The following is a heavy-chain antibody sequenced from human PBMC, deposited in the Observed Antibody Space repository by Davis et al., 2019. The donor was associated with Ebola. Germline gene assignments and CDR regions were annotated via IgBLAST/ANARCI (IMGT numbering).Heavy chain of an antibody. V-gene: IGHV3-33*01. CDR3: SGTVAGRDY. CDR1: GFTFGDYA. D-gene: IGHD6-19*01. Sequence: GESLKISCTASGFTFGDYAMRWVRQAPGKGLEWVAVIWYDGSNKYYADSVKGRFTISRDDSKNTAYLQMNSLKTEDTAVYYCSGTVAGRDYWGQGTLVTVSS. J-gene: IGHJ4*02. CDR2: IWYDGSNK.